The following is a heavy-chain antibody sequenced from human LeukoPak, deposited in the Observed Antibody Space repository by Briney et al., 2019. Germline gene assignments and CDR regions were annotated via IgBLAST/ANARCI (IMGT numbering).Heavy chain of an antibody. V-gene: IGHV4-61*02. J-gene: IGHJ6*03. D-gene: IGHD2-2*01. CDR1: GGSISSGSYY. CDR2: IYTSGGT. Sequence: ASETLSLTCTVSGGSISSGSYYWSWIRQPAGKGLEWIGRIYTSGGTNYNPSLKSRVTISVDTSKNQFSLKLSSVTAADTAVYYCARGVVVVPAAISPYYYYYMDVWGKGTTVTVSS. CDR3: ARGVVVVPAAISPYYYYYMDV.